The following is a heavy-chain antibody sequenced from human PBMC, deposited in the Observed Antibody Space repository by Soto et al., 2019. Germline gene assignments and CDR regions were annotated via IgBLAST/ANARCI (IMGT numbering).Heavy chain of an antibody. D-gene: IGHD3-9*01. V-gene: IGHV4-59*01. J-gene: IGHJ6*03. CDR1: GGSISSYY. Sequence: PSETLSLTCTVSGGSISSYYWSWIRQPPGKGLEWIGYIYYSGSTNYNPSLKSRVTISVDTSKNQFSLKLSSVTAADTAVYYCARSEPRAYDILTGYYSSYYYYYMDVWGKGTTVTVSS. CDR3: ARSEPRAYDILTGYYSSYYYYYMDV. CDR2: IYYSGST.